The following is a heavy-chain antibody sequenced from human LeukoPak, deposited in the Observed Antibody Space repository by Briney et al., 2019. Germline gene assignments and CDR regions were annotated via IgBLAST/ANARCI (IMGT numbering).Heavy chain of an antibody. D-gene: IGHD4-17*01. J-gene: IGHJ4*02. V-gene: IGHV3-23*01. CDR2: VTGSGTNS. CDR1: GFAFSTYW. CDR3: AKSDYGYYFDS. Sequence: GGSLRLSCAASGFAFSTYWMSWVRQAPGKGLEWVSAVTGSGTNSYYADSVKGRFTVSRDNSRNMVYLQMSSLRAEDTALYYCAKSDYGYYFDSWGQGTLVTVSS.